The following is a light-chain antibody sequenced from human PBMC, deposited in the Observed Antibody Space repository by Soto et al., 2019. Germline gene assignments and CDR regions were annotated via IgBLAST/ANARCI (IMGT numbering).Light chain of an antibody. CDR3: QSYDSSLSGAWV. CDR2: DNS. V-gene: IGLV1-40*01. CDR1: SSNIGAGYD. Sequence: QSVLTQPPSVSGAPGQRVTISCTGSSSNIGAGYDVHWYQQLPGTAPKLLIYDNSNRPSGVPDRFSGSKSDTSASLGITGLQAEDEADYYCQSYDSSLSGAWVFGGGTKLTVL. J-gene: IGLJ3*02.